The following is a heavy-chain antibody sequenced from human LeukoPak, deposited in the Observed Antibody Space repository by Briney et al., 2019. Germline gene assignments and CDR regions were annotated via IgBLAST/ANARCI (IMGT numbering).Heavy chain of an antibody. D-gene: IGHD3-10*01. V-gene: IGHV3-66*04. CDR3: ASQPPRGYGFGESLAPFDY. CDR2: IYSGGST. J-gene: IGHJ4*02. CDR1: GFTVGSNY. Sequence: PGGSLRLSCAASGFTVGSNYMSWVRQAPGKGLEWVSVIYSGGSTYYADSVKGRFTISRDNSKNTLYLQMNSLRAGDTAVYYCASQPPRGYGFGESLAPFDYWGQGTLVTVSS.